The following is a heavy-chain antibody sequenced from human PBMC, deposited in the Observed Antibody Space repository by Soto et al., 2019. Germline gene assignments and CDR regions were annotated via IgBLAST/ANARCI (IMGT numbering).Heavy chain of an antibody. CDR1: GFTFSSYG. CDR3: ASVTRGYDAFDI. J-gene: IGHJ3*02. CDR2: IWYDESNK. V-gene: IGHV3-33*01. Sequence: QVQLVESGGGVVQPGRSLRLSCAASGFTFSSYGMHWVRQAPGKGLEWVAVIWYDESNKYYADSVKGRFTISRDNSKNTLYLQMNSLRAEDTAVYYCASVTRGYDAFDIWGQGTMVTVSS. D-gene: IGHD4-17*01.